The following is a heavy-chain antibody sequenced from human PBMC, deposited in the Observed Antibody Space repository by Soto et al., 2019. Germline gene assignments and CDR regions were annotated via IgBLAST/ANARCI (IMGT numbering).Heavy chain of an antibody. J-gene: IGHJ3*02. D-gene: IGHD3-16*02. CDR3: ARVVPGELSLGAFDI. CDR1: GGTFSSYA. V-gene: IGHV1-69*13. Sequence: GASVKVSCKASGGTFSSYAIRWVRQAPGQGLEWMGGIIPIFGTANYAQKFQGRVTITADESTSTAYMELSSLRSEDTAVYYCARVVPGELSLGAFDIWGQGTMVTVSS. CDR2: IIPIFGTA.